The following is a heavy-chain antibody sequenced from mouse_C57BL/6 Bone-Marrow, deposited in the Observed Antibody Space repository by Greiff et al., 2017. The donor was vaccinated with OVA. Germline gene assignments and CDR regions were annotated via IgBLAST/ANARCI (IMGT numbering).Heavy chain of an antibody. Sequence: EVKLMESGGGLVKPGGSLKLSCAASGFTFSSYTMSWVRQTPEKRLEWVATISGGGGNTYYPDSVKGRFTISRDNAKNTLYLQMSSLRSEDTALYYCARHDYDAMDYWGQGTSVTVSS. J-gene: IGHJ4*01. CDR2: ISGGGGNT. CDR1: GFTFSSYT. CDR3: ARHDYDAMDY. V-gene: IGHV5-9*01.